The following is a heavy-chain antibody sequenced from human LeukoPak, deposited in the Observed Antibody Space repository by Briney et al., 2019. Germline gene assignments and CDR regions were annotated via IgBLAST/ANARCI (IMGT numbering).Heavy chain of an antibody. V-gene: IGHV4-39*07. Sequence: SETLSLTCTVSGGSISSSSYYWGWIRQPPGKGLEWIGSIYYSGSTYYNPSLKSRVTISVDTSKNQFSLKLSSVTAADTAVYYCARVWRDYGDLGGHAFDIWGQGTMVTVSS. CDR3: ARVWRDYGDLGGHAFDI. D-gene: IGHD4-17*01. CDR2: IYYSGST. J-gene: IGHJ3*02. CDR1: GGSISSSSYY.